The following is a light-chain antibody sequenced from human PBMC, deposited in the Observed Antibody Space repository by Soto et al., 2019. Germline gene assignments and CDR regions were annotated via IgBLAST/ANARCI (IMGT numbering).Light chain of an antibody. CDR2: DAS. J-gene: IGKJ2*01. V-gene: IGKV3D-15*01. CDR1: QSVSTN. Sequence: EVVMTQSPATLSVSPGERATVSCRAIQSVSTNLAWYQQRPGQAPRLLIYDASTRATGIPARFSGSGSGTEFTLNITSLQSEDFGFYYCQQYNNWPRKFGQGTELLIK. CDR3: QQYNNWPRK.